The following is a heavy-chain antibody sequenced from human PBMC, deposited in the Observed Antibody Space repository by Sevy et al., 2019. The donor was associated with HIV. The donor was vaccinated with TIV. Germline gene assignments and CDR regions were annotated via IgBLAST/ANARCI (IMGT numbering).Heavy chain of an antibody. Sequence: ASVKVSCKASGGTFGTYSISWLRQAPGQGLEWMGVIIPMFGSANYAQRFQGRVTITADKSTSTAYMELSSLRSEDSAVYYCARDRHITFGGGDAFDVWGQGTMVTVSS. CDR3: ARDRHITFGGGDAFDV. CDR1: GGTFGTYS. D-gene: IGHD3-16*01. V-gene: IGHV1-69*06. CDR2: IIPMFGSA. J-gene: IGHJ3*01.